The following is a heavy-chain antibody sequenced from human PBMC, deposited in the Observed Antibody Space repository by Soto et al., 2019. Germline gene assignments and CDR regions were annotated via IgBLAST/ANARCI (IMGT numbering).Heavy chain of an antibody. Sequence: SETLSLPCVVSGYFITSGYYWSWIRQPPGKGLEWIGTVDHRGTTYYDPSLQGRVTISIDTSKNQFSLKLTSVTAADTALYYCARYFHTYSGPPIWGQGTLVTVSS. V-gene: IGHV4-38-2*01. J-gene: IGHJ4*02. CDR3: ARYFHTYSGPPI. D-gene: IGHD5-12*01. CDR2: VDHRGTT. CDR1: GYFITSGYY.